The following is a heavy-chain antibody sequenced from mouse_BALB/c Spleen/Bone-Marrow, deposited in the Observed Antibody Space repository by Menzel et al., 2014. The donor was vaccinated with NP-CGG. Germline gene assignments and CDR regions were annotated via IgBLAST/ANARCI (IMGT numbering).Heavy chain of an antibody. CDR3: ARLAKTWYFDV. D-gene: IGHD2-10*02. J-gene: IGHJ1*01. CDR2: IWGDGST. V-gene: IGHV2-3*01. Sequence: VQRVESGPGLVAPSQSLSITCTVSGFSLTSYGVSWVRQPPGKGLECLGVIWGDGSTNYHSALVSRLSISKDNSKSQVFIKLNGLQTDDTATYYCARLAKTWYFDVWGAGTTVTVSS. CDR1: GFSLTSYG.